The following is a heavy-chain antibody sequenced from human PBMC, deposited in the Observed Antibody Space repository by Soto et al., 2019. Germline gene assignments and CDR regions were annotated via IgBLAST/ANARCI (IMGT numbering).Heavy chain of an antibody. Sequence: SLRLSCTASGFTFGDYAMSWVREAPGKGLEWVGFIRSKAYGGTTEYAASVKGRFTISRDDSKSIAYLQMNSLKTEDTAVYYCTRDYYDSIGYNSFYCYYGMDVWGQATAVTVSS. V-gene: IGHV3-49*04. CDR1: GFTFGDYA. J-gene: IGHJ6*02. CDR3: TRDYYDSIGYNSFYCYYGMDV. D-gene: IGHD3-22*01. CDR2: IRSKAYGGTT.